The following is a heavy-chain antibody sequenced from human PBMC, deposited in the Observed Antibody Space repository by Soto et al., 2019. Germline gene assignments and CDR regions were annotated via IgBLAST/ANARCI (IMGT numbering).Heavy chain of an antibody. CDR3: AKGPLLPPPLDY. CDR2: ISYDGSNK. D-gene: IGHD3-22*01. CDR1: GFTFSSYG. V-gene: IGHV3-30*18. Sequence: QVQLVESGGGVVQPGRSLRLSCAASGFTFSSYGMHRVRQAPGKGLEWVAVISYDGSNKYYADSVKGRFTISRDNSKNRLYQQMNSLRAEDTAVYYCAKGPLLPPPLDYWGQGTLVTVSS. J-gene: IGHJ4*02.